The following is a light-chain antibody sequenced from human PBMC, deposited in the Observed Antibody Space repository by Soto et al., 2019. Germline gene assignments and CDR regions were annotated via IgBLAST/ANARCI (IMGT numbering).Light chain of an antibody. V-gene: IGKV3-11*01. Sequence: EIVLTQSPATLSLSPGERATLSCRASQSVSSYLAWYQQKPGQAPRLLIYDASSRATGIPARFSGSGSGTDFTPTISSLEPEDFAVYYCQTRSNGGGGEYTFGQGTKLEIK. J-gene: IGKJ2*01. CDR1: QSVSSY. CDR2: DAS. CDR3: QTRSNGGGGEYT.